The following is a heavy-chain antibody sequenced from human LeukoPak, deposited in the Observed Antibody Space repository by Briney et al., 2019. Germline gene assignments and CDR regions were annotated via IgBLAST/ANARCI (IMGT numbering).Heavy chain of an antibody. V-gene: IGHV1-18*01. Sequence: ASVKVSCKSSGYTFTSYGISWVRQAPGQGLEWMGWISAYNGNTNYAQKLQGRVTMTTDTSTSTAYMELRSLRSDDTAVYYCARRSSEQHLSWFDPWGQGTLVTVSS. CDR3: ARRSSEQHLSWFDP. J-gene: IGHJ5*02. D-gene: IGHD6-13*01. CDR1: GYTFTSYG. CDR2: ISAYNGNT.